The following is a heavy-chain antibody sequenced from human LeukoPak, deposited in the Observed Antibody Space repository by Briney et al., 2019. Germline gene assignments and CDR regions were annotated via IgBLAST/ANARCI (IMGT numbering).Heavy chain of an antibody. CDR1: GFTVSSNY. V-gene: IGHV3-53*01. J-gene: IGHJ3*02. D-gene: IGHD3-10*01. Sequence: GGSLRLSCAASGFTVSSNYMSWVRKAPGKGLEWVSVIYSSGSTYYADSVKGRFTISRDNSKNTLYLQMNSLRAEDTAVYYCAREYRGSRRSDAFDIWGQGTMVTVSS. CDR2: IYSSGST. CDR3: AREYRGSRRSDAFDI.